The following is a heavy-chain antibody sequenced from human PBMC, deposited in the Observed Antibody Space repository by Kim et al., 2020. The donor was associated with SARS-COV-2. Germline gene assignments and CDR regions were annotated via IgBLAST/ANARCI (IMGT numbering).Heavy chain of an antibody. CDR3: AKNSGWYA. CDR2: INGGGDKT. D-gene: IGHD6-19*01. J-gene: IGHJ5*02. Sequence: GGSLRLSCAASGFDFWRTDMTLVRQVPGEGLEWVATINGGGDKTYYADFVRGRFTVSRDNSEKMLYLQMNSLRAEDTALYYCAKNSGWYAWGQGTLVTVSS. CDR1: GFDFWRTD. V-gene: IGHV3-23*01.